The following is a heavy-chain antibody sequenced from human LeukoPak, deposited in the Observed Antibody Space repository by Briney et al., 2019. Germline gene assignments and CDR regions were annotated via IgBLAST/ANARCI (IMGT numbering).Heavy chain of an antibody. D-gene: IGHD1-26*01. Sequence: ASVTVSCKASGYTFTIYYMHWVRQAPGQGREWMGWINPNSGGTNYAQKFRGRVTMTRDTSISTAYMELSRLRSDDTAAYYRARARVGEPRAYDYWGQGTLVTVSS. J-gene: IGHJ4*02. V-gene: IGHV1-2*02. CDR2: INPNSGGT. CDR3: ARARVGEPRAYDY. CDR1: GYTFTIYY.